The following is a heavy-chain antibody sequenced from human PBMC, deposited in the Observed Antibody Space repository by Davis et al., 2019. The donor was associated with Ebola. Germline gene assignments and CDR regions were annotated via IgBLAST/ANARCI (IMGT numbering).Heavy chain of an antibody. Sequence: GESLKISCAASGFTFRSYEMNWVRQAPGKGLEWVSYISSSGSTIYYADSVKGRFTISRDNAKNSLYLHMNSLRAEDTAVYYCAREDFDSWGQGTLVTVS. CDR3: AREDFDS. J-gene: IGHJ4*02. CDR2: ISSSGSTI. V-gene: IGHV3-48*03. CDR1: GFTFRSYE.